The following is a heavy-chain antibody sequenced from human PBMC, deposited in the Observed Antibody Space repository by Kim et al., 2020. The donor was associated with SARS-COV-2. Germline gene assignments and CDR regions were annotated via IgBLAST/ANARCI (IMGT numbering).Heavy chain of an antibody. CDR2: ISGSGGST. J-gene: IGHJ4*02. CDR1: GFTFSSYA. CDR3: AKAYCSSTSCLIFDY. D-gene: IGHD2-2*01. Sequence: LSLTCAASGFTFSSYAMSWVRQAPGKGLEWVSAISGSGGSTYYADSVKGRFTISRDNSKNTLYLQMNSLRAEDTAVYYCAKAYCSSTSCLIFDYWGQGTLVTVSS. V-gene: IGHV3-23*01.